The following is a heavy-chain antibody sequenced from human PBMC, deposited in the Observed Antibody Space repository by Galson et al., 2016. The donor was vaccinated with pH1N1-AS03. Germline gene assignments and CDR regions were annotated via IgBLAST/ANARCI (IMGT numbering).Heavy chain of an antibody. J-gene: IGHJ3*02. CDR2: ISANNGDT. CDR3: ARMEKRWGDAYDI. Sequence: SVKVSCKASGYTFVNYGISWVRQAPGQGLEWMGWISANNGDTNYAQKFQGRVTMTTDTSTSTTYMELRSLRSDDTAVYYCARMEKRWGDAYDIWGQGTMVTVSS. CDR1: GYTFVNYG. V-gene: IGHV1-18*01. D-gene: IGHD1-1*01.